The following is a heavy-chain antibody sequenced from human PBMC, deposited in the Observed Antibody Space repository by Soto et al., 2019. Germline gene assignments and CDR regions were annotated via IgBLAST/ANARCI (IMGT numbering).Heavy chain of an antibody. V-gene: IGHV1-8*01. Sequence: GASVKVSCKASGYTFTSYDINWVRQATGQGLEGMGWMNPNRGNTGYAQKFQGRVTMTRNTSMSTAYMELSSLRSEDTAVYYCARAPRVRGFYDWFDPWGQGTLVTVSS. CDR1: GYTFTSYD. CDR3: ARAPRVRGFYDWFDP. D-gene: IGHD3-10*01. J-gene: IGHJ5*02. CDR2: MNPNRGNT.